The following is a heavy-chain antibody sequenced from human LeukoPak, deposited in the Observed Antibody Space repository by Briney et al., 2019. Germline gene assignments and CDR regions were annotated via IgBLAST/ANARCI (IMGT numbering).Heavy chain of an antibody. V-gene: IGHV1-2*02. CDR2: INPNSGGT. J-gene: IGHJ6*03. D-gene: IGHD2-21*01. CDR3: ARVGAYCGGDCYQYYYYYYYMDV. CDR1: GYTFTSYG. Sequence: ATVKVSCKASGYTFTSYGISWVRQAPGQGLEWMGWINPNSGGTNYAQKFQGRVTMTRDTSISTAYMELSRLRSDDTAVYYCARVGAYCGGDCYQYYYYYYYMDVWGKGTTVTVSS.